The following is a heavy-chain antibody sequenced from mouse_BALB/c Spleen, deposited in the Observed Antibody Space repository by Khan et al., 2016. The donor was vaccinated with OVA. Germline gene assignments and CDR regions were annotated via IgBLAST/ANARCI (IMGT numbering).Heavy chain of an antibody. J-gene: IGHJ2*01. CDR2: INPHIGET. CDR1: GYSFTGYF. CDR3: ARTYGSDFDY. D-gene: IGHD1-1*01. V-gene: IGHV1-20*02. Sequence: VQLQQSGPELVKPGASVKISCKASGYSFTGYFMHWVMQSHGKSLEWIGRINPHIGETFYNPKFRGKASLTVDESSSTAHMELRSLASEDSAVYSCARTYGSDFDYWGQGTTLTVSS.